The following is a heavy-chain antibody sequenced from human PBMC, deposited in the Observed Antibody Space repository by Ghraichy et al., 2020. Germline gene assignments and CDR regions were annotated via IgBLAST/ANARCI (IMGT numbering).Heavy chain of an antibody. J-gene: IGHJ4*02. Sequence: GSLRLSCTVSGGSISSYYWSWIRQPPGKGLEWIGYIYYSGSTNYNPSLKSRVTISVDTSKNQFSLKPSSVTAADMAVYYCARRGRGWYQDYWGQGTLVTVSS. V-gene: IGHV4-59*01. D-gene: IGHD6-19*01. CDR1: GGSISSYY. CDR3: ARRGRGWYQDY. CDR2: IYYSGST.